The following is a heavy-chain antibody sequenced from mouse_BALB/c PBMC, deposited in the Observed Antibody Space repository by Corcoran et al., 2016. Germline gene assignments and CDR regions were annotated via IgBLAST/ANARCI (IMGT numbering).Heavy chain of an antibody. CDR1: GLSLSTSAMC. CDR2: IWWDDVK. D-gene: IGHD2-3*01. CDR3: ARIYDGYLAY. Sequence: QFTLKESGPGILQPSQTLSLTCSFSGLSLSTSAMCVGWFRQPSGKGLEWLAHIWWDDVKRYNPALKSRLTISKETSISQVFLKIASVDTADTAKYYCARIYDGYLAYGGQGTLVTVSA. V-gene: IGHV8-8*01. J-gene: IGHJ3*01.